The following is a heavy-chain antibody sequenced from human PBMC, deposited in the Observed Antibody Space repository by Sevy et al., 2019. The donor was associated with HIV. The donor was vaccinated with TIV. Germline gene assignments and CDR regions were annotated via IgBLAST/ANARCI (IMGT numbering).Heavy chain of an antibody. Sequence: SETLSLTCAVHDGTFSGYYWNWIRQLPGKGLEWIGEINESGITYYNPSLKSRVTISVDTSKNQFSMMLNSVTAVDSAVYSCARSPPVVVVPGAPSWFDPWGQGTLVTVSS. D-gene: IGHD2-2*01. CDR3: ARSPPVVVVPGAPSWFDP. CDR2: INESGIT. V-gene: IGHV4-34*08. J-gene: IGHJ5*02. CDR1: DGTFSGYY.